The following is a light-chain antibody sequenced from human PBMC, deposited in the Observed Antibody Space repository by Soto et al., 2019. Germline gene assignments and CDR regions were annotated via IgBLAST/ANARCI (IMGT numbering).Light chain of an antibody. CDR1: QSVSSN. CDR2: DAS. J-gene: IGKJ4*01. Sequence: TQSPSSLSVSPGERATLSCRASQSVSSNLAWYQQKPGQAPRLLIYDASNRATGIPARFSGSGSGTDFTLTISSLEPEEFAVYYCQQRSNWPLTFGGGTKVDIK. V-gene: IGKV3-11*01. CDR3: QQRSNWPLT.